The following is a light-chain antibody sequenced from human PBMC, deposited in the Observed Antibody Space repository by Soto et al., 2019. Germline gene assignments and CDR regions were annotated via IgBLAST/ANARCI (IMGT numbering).Light chain of an antibody. CDR1: QSVSSY. J-gene: IGKJ5*01. CDR3: QQCSSWPLIT. Sequence: EIVMTQSPATLSLSPGERATLSCRASQSVSSYVAWYQQKPGQAPRLLIYDASTRATGIPARFSGSGSGTDFTLTISSLEPEDFAVYYCQQCSSWPLITFGQGTRLEIK. V-gene: IGKV3-11*01. CDR2: DAS.